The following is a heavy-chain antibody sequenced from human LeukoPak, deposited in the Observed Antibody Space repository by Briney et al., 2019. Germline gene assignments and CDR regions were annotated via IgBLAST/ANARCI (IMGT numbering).Heavy chain of an antibody. J-gene: IGHJ6*03. D-gene: IGHD3-9*01. CDR2: IYQSETA. CDR1: GYSISSGYF. V-gene: IGHV4-38-2*02. CDR3: ARGPADILTGYYYGYYYMDV. Sequence: PSETLSLTCTVSGYSISSGYFWGWMRQPPGKGLEWIGSIYQSETAHYNPSLKSRVTISVDTSKNQFSLKLSSVTAADTAVYYCARGPADILTGYYYGYYYMDVWGKGTTVTISS.